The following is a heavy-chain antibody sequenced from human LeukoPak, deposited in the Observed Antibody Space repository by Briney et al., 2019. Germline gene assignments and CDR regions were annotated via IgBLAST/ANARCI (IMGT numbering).Heavy chain of an antibody. J-gene: IGHJ1*01. V-gene: IGHV1-2*02. CDR3: ARDSYYDSSGYYSSEYFQH. CDR1: GYTFTGNH. D-gene: IGHD3-22*01. CDR2: INPNSGGT. Sequence: ASVKVSCKASGYTFTGNHMHWCRHAPGQGLEWMGWINPNSGGTNYAQKFQGRVTMTRDTSISTAYMELSGLRSDDTAVYYCARDSYYDSSGYYSSEYFQHWGQGTLVTVSS.